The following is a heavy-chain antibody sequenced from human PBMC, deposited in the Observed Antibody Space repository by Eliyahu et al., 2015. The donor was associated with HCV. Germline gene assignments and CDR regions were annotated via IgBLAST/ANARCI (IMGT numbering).Heavy chain of an antibody. CDR3: ARVAGLYGDYAYHDAFDI. V-gene: IGHV3-7*04. Sequence: EVQLVESGGGLVQPGGSLRLSCAASGFTFSSYWMSWVRQAPGKGLEWVANIKQDGSEKYYVDSVKGRFTISRDNAKNSLYLQMNSLRAEDTAVYYCARVAGLYGDYAYHDAFDIWGQGTMVTVSS. D-gene: IGHD4-17*01. CDR1: GFTFSSYW. J-gene: IGHJ3*02. CDR2: IKQDGSEK.